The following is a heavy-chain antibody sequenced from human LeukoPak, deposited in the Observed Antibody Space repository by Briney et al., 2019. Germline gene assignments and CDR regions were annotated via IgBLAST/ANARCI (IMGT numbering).Heavy chain of an antibody. CDR3: TTDGVGVEGATYDN. V-gene: IGHV3-15*01. Sequence: GGSLRLSCAASGFTFSNAWMSWVRQAPGKGLEWVGRIKIKTDGGTTDYAAPVKGRFTISRDDSKNTLYLQMNSLKTEDTAVYYCTTDGVGVEGATYDNWGQGTLVSVSS. CDR2: IKIKTDGGTT. CDR1: GFTFSNAW. J-gene: IGHJ4*02. D-gene: IGHD1-26*01.